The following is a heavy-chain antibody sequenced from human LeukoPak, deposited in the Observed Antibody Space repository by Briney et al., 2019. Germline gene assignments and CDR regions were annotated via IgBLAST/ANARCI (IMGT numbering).Heavy chain of an antibody. CDR2: INPNSGGT. CDR1: GYTFTGYY. V-gene: IGHV1-2*02. CDR3: ARDKPYYYGSGSYPLNWFDP. D-gene: IGHD3-10*01. J-gene: IGHJ5*02. Sequence: ASVKVSCKASGYTFTGYYMHWVRQAPGQGLEWMGWINPNSGGTNYAQKFQGRVTMTRDTSISTAYMELSRLRSDDTAVYYCARDKPYYYGSGSYPLNWFDPWGQGTLVTVSS.